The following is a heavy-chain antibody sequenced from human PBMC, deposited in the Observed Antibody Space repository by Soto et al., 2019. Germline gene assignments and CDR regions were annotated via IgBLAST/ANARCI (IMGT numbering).Heavy chain of an antibody. Sequence: PSETLSLTCAVSGGSISSSNWWSWVRQPPGKGLEWIGEIYHSGSTNYNPSLKSRVTISVDKSKNQFSLKLSSVTAADTAVYYCASGGYSYGLGDDYWGQGTLVTVSS. V-gene: IGHV4-4*02. J-gene: IGHJ4*02. CDR2: IYHSGST. CDR1: GGSISSSNW. CDR3: ASGGYSYGLGDDY. D-gene: IGHD5-18*01.